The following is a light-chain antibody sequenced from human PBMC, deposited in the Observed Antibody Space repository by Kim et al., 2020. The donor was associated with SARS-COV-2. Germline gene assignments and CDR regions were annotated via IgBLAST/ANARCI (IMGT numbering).Light chain of an antibody. CDR1: RSVSSH. Sequence: EIVMTQSPATLSVSPGERATLSCRASRSVSSHLAWYQQKPGQGPRLLIYGASTRATGVPDSFSGSGSGTDFTLTISSLHSEDFAVYYCQHYVNWPLTFGGGTRWISN. V-gene: IGKV3-15*01. J-gene: IGKJ4*01. CDR2: GAS. CDR3: QHYVNWPLT.